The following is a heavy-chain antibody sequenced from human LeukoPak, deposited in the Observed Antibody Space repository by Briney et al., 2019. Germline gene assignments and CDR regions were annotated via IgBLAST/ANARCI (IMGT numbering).Heavy chain of an antibody. CDR2: ISSSGST. Sequence: PSETLSLTCTVSGDSISSGDYYWSWIRQPAGKGLEWIGRISSSGSTNYNPSLKSRVTISVDTSKNQFSLKLSSVTAADTAVYYCARKEIIELLWFGELGSGFDPWGQGTLVTVSS. J-gene: IGHJ5*02. CDR3: ARKEIIELLWFGELGSGFDP. V-gene: IGHV4-61*02. D-gene: IGHD3-10*01. CDR1: GDSISSGDYY.